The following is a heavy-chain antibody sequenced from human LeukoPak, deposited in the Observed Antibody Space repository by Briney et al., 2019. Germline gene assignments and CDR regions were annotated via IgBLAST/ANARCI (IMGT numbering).Heavy chain of an antibody. CDR2: INHSGST. V-gene: IGHV4-34*01. J-gene: IGHJ5*02. CDR1: GGSFSGYY. D-gene: IGHD6-13*01. Sequence: SETLSLTCAVYGGSFSGYYWSGIRQPPGKGLEWIGEINHSGSTNYNPSLKSRVTISVDTSKNQFSLKLSSVTAADTAVYYCARAVCGKQQLPCVNWFDPWGQGTLVTVSS. CDR3: ARAVCGKQQLPCVNWFDP.